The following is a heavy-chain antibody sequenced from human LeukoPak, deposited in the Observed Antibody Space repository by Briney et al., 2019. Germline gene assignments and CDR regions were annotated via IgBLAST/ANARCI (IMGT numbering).Heavy chain of an antibody. V-gene: IGHV1-18*01. CDR1: GYTFTSYG. Sequence: GASVKVSCKASGYTFTSYGISWVRQAPGQGLEWMGWISAYNGNTNYAQKLQGRVTMATDTSTSTAYMELRSLRSDDTAVYYCARSDPAYDFWSGYYTSDTNFDYWGQGTLVTVSS. D-gene: IGHD3-3*01. CDR2: ISAYNGNT. CDR3: ARSDPAYDFWSGYYTSDTNFDY. J-gene: IGHJ4*02.